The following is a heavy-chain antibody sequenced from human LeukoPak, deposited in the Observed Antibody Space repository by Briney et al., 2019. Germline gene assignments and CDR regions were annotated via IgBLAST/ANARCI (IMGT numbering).Heavy chain of an antibody. V-gene: IGHV1-18*01. D-gene: IGHD2-8*02. J-gene: IGHJ4*02. CDR2: ISGFNGIT. CDR3: ARGLRPSSYWSSGISGY. CDR1: GYTFTNYG. Sequence: ASVKVSCKASGYTFTNYGLSWVRQAPGQGLEWMGWISGFNGITNYAQRLQGRVTMTTDTSTNTAYMELSSLRSEDTAVYYCARGLRPSSYWSSGISGYWGQGTLVTVSS.